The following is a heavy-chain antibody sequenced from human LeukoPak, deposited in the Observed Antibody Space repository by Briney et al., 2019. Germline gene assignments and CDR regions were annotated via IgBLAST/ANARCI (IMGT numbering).Heavy chain of an antibody. V-gene: IGHV3-23*01. J-gene: IGHJ5*02. CDR3: AKDLVLFFGDT. D-gene: IGHD3-10*01. Sequence: GGSLRLSCAASGFTFSSYPMNWVRQAPGKGLEWVATIVSDGFNSYYTDSVKGRFAISRDNSKQTIYLQMNSLRAEDTAVYYCAKDLVLFFGDTRGQGTLVTVSS. CDR2: IVSDGFNS. CDR1: GFTFSSYP.